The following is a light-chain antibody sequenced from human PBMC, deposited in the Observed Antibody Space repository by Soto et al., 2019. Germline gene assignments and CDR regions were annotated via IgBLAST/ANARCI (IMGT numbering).Light chain of an antibody. J-gene: IGKJ4*01. CDR3: HQYNMWPPLI. CDR1: QSVRSN. V-gene: IGKV3-15*01. Sequence: EIVMTQSPATLSVSPGESATLSCRASQSVRSNLAWYQQKPGQAPRLLIYGASTRAPGIPARFSGSGSGTEFDLTISSLQSEDFAVYYCHQYNMWPPLIFGGGTKVEIK. CDR2: GAS.